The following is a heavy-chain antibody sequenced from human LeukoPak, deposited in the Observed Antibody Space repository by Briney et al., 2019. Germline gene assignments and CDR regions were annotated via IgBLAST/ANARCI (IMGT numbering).Heavy chain of an antibody. J-gene: IGHJ3*02. CDR1: GGSISSYY. CDR2: IYYSGST. Sequence: SETLSLTCTVSGGSISSYYWSWIRQPPGKGLEWIGYIYYSGSTNYNPSLKSRVTISLDTSKNQFSLKLSSVTAADTAVYYCARVFPQYCSSTSCIDAFDIWGQGTMVTVSS. V-gene: IGHV4-59*08. CDR3: ARVFPQYCSSTSCIDAFDI. D-gene: IGHD2-2*01.